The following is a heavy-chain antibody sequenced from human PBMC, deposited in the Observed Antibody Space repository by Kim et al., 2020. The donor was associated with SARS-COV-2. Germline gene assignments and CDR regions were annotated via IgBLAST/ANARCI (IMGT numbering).Heavy chain of an antibody. V-gene: IGHV3-21*01. Sequence: GGSLRLSCAASGFTFSSYSMNWVRQAPGKGLEWVSSISSSSSYIYYADSVKGRFTISRDNAKNSLYLQMNSLRAEDTAVYYCARDHGDKSNYYGMDVWGRGTTVTVS. CDR1: GFTFSSYS. J-gene: IGHJ6*02. CDR3: ARDHGDKSNYYGMDV. D-gene: IGHD4-17*01. CDR2: ISSSSSYI.